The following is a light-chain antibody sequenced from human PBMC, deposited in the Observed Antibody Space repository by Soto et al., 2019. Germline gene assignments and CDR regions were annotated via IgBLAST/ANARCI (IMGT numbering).Light chain of an antibody. CDR2: LNSDGSH. J-gene: IGLJ2*01. Sequence: QPVLTQSPSASASLGASVKLTCTLSRGHSSYAIAWHQQQPEKGPRYLMKLNSDGSHSKGDGIPDRFSGSSSGAERYLTISSLPSEDEADYYCQTWGTGIVVFGGGTKLTVL. CDR3: QTWGTGIVV. CDR1: RGHSSYA. V-gene: IGLV4-69*01.